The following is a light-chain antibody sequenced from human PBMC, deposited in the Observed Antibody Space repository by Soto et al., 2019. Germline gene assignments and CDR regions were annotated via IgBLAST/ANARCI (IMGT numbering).Light chain of an antibody. Sequence: QSALTQPASVSGSPGQSITISCSGTRSDIGGYNFISWYQQHPGKAPKVIIYEVTIRPSGVSNRFSGSKSGNTASLTISGLQAEDEAHYYCSSLTIDNTLVFGGGTQLTVL. CDR1: RSDIGGYNF. CDR2: EVT. J-gene: IGLJ3*02. V-gene: IGLV2-14*03. CDR3: SSLTIDNTLV.